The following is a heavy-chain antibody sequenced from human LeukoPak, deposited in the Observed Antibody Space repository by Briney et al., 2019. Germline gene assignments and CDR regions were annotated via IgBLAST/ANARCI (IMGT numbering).Heavy chain of an antibody. J-gene: IGHJ4*02. CDR3: ARDSTVTTGY. CDR2: TSSSSSYI. CDR1: GFTFSSYS. Sequence: PGGSLRLSCAASGFTFSSYSTNWVRQAPGKGLEWVSSTSSSSSYIYYADSVKGRFTISRDNAKNSLYLQMNSLRAEDTAVYYCARDSTVTTGYWGQGTLVTVSS. D-gene: IGHD4-17*01. V-gene: IGHV3-21*01.